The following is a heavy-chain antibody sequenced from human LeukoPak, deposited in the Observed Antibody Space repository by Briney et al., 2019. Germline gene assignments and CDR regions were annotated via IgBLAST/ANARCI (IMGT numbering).Heavy chain of an antibody. D-gene: IGHD3-10*01. Sequence: SETLSLTCTVSGGSISSSSYYWGWIRQPPGKGLEWIGSIYYSGSTYYNPSLKNRVTISVDTSKNQFSLKLSSVTAADTAVYYCASPRFGELSWFDPWGQGTLVTVSS. CDR2: IYYSGST. CDR1: GGSISSSSYY. J-gene: IGHJ5*02. CDR3: ASPRFGELSWFDP. V-gene: IGHV4-39*01.